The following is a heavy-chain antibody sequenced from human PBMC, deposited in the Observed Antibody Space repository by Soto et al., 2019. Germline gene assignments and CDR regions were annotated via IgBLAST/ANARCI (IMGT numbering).Heavy chain of an antibody. J-gene: IGHJ4*02. D-gene: IGHD3-22*01. CDR3: ARRVRYYYDSSVYYSYYFDY. CDR1: GGSISSSSYY. Sequence: QLQLQESGPGLVKPSETLSLTCTVSGGSISSSSYYWGWIRQPPGKGLEWIGSIYYSGSTYYNPSLKSRVTISVDTSKNQFSLKLSSVTAADTAVYYCARRVRYYYDSSVYYSYYFDYWGQGTLVTVSS. CDR2: IYYSGST. V-gene: IGHV4-39*01.